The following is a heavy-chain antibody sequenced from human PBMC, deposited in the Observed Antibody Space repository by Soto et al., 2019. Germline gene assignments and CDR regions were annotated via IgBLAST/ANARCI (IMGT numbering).Heavy chain of an antibody. CDR1: GGTFSSYA. D-gene: IGHD3-10*01. CDR2: IIPIYGTA. Sequence: QVQLVQSGAEVKKPGSSVKVSCKASGGTFSSYAISWVRQAPGQGLEWMGGIIPIYGTANYAQKCQGRVTITADESTSTAYMELSSLRSEDTAVYYCVLWGGFGEPYDAFDIWGQGTMVTVSS. J-gene: IGHJ3*02. V-gene: IGHV1-69*01. CDR3: VLWGGFGEPYDAFDI.